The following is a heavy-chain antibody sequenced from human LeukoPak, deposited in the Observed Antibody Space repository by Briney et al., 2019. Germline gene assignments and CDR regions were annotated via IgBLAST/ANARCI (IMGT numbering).Heavy chain of an antibody. D-gene: IGHD2-2*01. V-gene: IGHV4-61*01. J-gene: IGHJ4*02. CDR1: GGSASSGHYF. Sequence: SETLSLTCTVSGGSASSGHYFWSWVRQPPGKGLEWIGYVHNNGDTNYNPSLGRRVTISIDTSRTQVSLKLDSVTAADTAVYYCARTGYQGGYWGQGTLVTVSS. CDR3: ARTGYQGGY. CDR2: VHNNGDT.